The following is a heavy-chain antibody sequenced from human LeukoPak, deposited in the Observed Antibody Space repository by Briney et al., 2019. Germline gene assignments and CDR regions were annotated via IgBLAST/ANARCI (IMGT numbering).Heavy chain of an antibody. CDR2: IYYSGST. CDR1: GFTFSDYY. V-gene: IGHV4-39*01. Sequence: PGGSLRLSCAASGFTFSDYYMSWIRQPPGKGLEWIGSIYYSGSTYYNPSLKSRVTISVDTSKNQFSLKLSSVTAADTAVYYCARLRSSWYYYFDYWGQGTLVTVSS. D-gene: IGHD6-13*01. J-gene: IGHJ4*02. CDR3: ARLRSSWYYYFDY.